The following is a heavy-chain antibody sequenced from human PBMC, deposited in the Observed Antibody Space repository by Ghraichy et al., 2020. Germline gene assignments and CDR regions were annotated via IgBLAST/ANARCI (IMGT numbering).Heavy chain of an antibody. J-gene: IGHJ4*02. V-gene: IGHV3-43*01. Sequence: GESLNISCAASGFTFDDYTMHWVRQAPGKGLEWVSLISWDGGSTYYADSVKGRFTISRDISKNSLYLQMNSLRTEDTALYYCAKEYSSGPLDYWGQGTLVTVSS. CDR3: AKEYSSGPLDY. CDR2: ISWDGGST. CDR1: GFTFDDYT. D-gene: IGHD6-19*01.